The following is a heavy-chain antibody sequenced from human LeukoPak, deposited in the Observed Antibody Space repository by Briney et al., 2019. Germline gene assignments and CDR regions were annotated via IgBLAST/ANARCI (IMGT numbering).Heavy chain of an antibody. Sequence: SETLSLTCTVSGGSISSSSYYWGWIRQPPGKGLEWIGSIYYSGSTYYNPSLKSRVTISVDTPKNQFSLKLSSVTAADTAVYYCAREGRTSGEFDPWGQGTLVTVSS. V-gene: IGHV4-39*07. D-gene: IGHD3-3*01. J-gene: IGHJ5*02. CDR1: GGSISSSSYY. CDR2: IYYSGST. CDR3: AREGRTSGEFDP.